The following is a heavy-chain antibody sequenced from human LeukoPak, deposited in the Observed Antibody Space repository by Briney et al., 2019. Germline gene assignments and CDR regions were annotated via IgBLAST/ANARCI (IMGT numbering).Heavy chain of an antibody. CDR1: GYTFTSYA. CDR3: ARVGPYDSSGYYSDH. J-gene: IGHJ4*02. D-gene: IGHD3-22*01. V-gene: IGHV1-3*01. Sequence: ASVKVSCKASGYTFTSYAMHWVRQAPGQRLEWMGWINAGNGNTKYSQKFQGRVTITRDTSASTAYMELSSLRSEDTAVYYCARVGPYDSSGYYSDHWGQGTLVTVSS. CDR2: INAGNGNT.